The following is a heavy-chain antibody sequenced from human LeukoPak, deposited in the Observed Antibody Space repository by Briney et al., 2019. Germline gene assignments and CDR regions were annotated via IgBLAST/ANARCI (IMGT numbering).Heavy chain of an antibody. CDR3: ARDREYCSGARCYYYYYMDV. CDR2: IYSSGYT. J-gene: IGHJ6*03. D-gene: IGHD2-15*01. Sequence: SQTLSLTCTVSGDSINTYSYSWSWIRQPAGKGLEWIGRIYSSGYTNYNPSRTSYNPSLKSRVTISVDTSKNQFSLELSSVTAADTAVYYCARDREYCSGARCYYYYYMDVWGKGTTDTVSS. CDR1: GDSINTYSYS. V-gene: IGHV4-30-4*01.